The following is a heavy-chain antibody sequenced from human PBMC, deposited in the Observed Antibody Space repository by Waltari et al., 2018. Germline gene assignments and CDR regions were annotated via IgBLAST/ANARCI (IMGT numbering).Heavy chain of an antibody. Sequence: EVRLVESGGGLVQPGESLRLSCAASGFTFSRFWMHWVRQAPGKGLVGVARIESDGTRERYADSVKGRFTIARDNAKNTLYLQMKRLRVEDTAVYYCAKVAPRTYRSPVPGRDYYYGMDVWGQGTTVTVFS. D-gene: IGHD6-13*01. J-gene: IGHJ6*02. CDR2: IESDGTRE. V-gene: IGHV3-74*01. CDR3: AKVAPRTYRSPVPGRDYYYGMDV. CDR1: GFTFSRFW.